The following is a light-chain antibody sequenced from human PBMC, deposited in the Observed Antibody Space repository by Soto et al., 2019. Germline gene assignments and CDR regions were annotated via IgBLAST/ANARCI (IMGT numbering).Light chain of an antibody. V-gene: IGKV3-20*01. CDR3: QQYGRSPLT. Sequence: EIILTQSPGTVTLSTGARATLSCRASQRVSNTYLAWYQQKPGQAHRLLIYDASSRATDIPDRFSGSWSGTAGTISISSLEAEDFQVYDGQQYGRSPLTFCGGTKVEIK. CDR1: QRVSNTY. CDR2: DAS. J-gene: IGKJ4*01.